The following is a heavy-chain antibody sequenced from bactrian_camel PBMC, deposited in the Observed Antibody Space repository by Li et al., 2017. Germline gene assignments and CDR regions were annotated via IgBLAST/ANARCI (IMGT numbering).Heavy chain of an antibody. Sequence: QLVESGGGLVQPGGSLRLSCATSGFTFTNYWMHWVRQGPGKGLEWVSSSSSGAVSLLYADSVKGRFTISRDNAKNTVYLLTNSLKPEDTADYYCAPVGVIKGLGVRTCDELAGFWGQGTQVTVSS. D-gene: IGHD3*01. CDR3: APVGVIKGLGVRTCDELAGF. V-gene: IGHV3S25*01. J-gene: IGHJ6*01. CDR2: SSSGAVSL. CDR1: GFTFTNYW.